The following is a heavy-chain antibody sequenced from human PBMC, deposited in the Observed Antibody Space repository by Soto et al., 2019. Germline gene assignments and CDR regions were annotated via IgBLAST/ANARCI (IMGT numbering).Heavy chain of an antibody. CDR3: AKDPYSSGWFFDY. CDR1: GFTFTSYG. D-gene: IGHD6-19*01. CDR2: ISYDGSNK. V-gene: IGHV3-30*18. J-gene: IGHJ4*02. Sequence: QVQLVESGGGVVQPGRSLRLSCAASGFTFTSYGMHWVRQAPGKGLEWVAVISYDGSNKYYADSVKGRFTISRDNSKNTLYLQMNSLRAEDTAVYYCAKDPYSSGWFFDYWSQGTLVTVSS.